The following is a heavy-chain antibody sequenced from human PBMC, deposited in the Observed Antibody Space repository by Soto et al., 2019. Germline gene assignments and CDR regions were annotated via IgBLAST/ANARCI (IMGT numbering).Heavy chain of an antibody. CDR1: GFTFSSYG. CDR3: ARSSFLHDSSGYYRLRAYAFDI. D-gene: IGHD3-22*01. J-gene: IGHJ3*02. CDR2: IWYDGSNK. V-gene: IGHV3-33*01. Sequence: SLRLSCAASGFTFSSYGMHWVRQAPGKGLEWVAVIWYDGSNKYYADSVKGRFTISRDNSKNTLYLQMNSLRAEDTAVYYCARSSFLHDSSGYYRLRAYAFDIWGQGTMVTVSS.